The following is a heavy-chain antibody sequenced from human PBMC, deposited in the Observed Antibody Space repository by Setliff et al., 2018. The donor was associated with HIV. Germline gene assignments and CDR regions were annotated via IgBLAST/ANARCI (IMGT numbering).Heavy chain of an antibody. J-gene: IGHJ4*02. CDR3: ARQGEVGAPFDY. CDR2: IYSSGNT. V-gene: IGHV4-31*03. D-gene: IGHD1-26*01. CDR1: GASISGGGYY. Sequence: PSETLSLTCTVSGASISGGGYYWNWIRQRPGEGLEWIGSIYSSGNTYNNPSLKSRVTISIDTSKNQFSLRLSSVTAADTAVYYCARQGEVGAPFDYWGQGTLVTVSS.